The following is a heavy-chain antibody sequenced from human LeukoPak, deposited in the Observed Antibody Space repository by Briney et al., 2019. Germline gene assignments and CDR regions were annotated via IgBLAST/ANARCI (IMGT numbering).Heavy chain of an antibody. CDR2: INTDGSST. J-gene: IGHJ3*02. D-gene: IGHD2-2*02. CDR3: ARRKGYCSSTSSYTDAFDI. Sequence: GGSLRLSCAASGFTFSSYWMHWVRQAPGKGLVWVSRINTDGSSTSYADSVKGRFTISRDNAKNTLYLQMNSLRAEDTAVYYCARRKGYCSSTSSYTDAFDIWGQGTMVTVSS. CDR1: GFTFSSYW. V-gene: IGHV3-74*01.